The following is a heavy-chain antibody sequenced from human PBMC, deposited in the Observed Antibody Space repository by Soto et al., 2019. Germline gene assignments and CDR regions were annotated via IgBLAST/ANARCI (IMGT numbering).Heavy chain of an antibody. J-gene: IGHJ6*02. CDR3: ARVPRLIKYYYGSGSQKLGMDV. V-gene: IGHV1-18*01. CDR1: GYTFTSYG. D-gene: IGHD3-10*01. Sequence: QVQLVQSGAEVKKPGASVKVSCKASGYTFTSYGISWVRQAPGQGLEWMGWISAYNGNTNYAQKLQGRVTMTTDTSTSTAYMELRSLRSDDTAVYYCARVPRLIKYYYGSGSQKLGMDVWGQGTTVTVSS. CDR2: ISAYNGNT.